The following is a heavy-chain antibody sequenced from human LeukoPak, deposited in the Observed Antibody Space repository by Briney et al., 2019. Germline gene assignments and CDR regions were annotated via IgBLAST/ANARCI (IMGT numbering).Heavy chain of an antibody. V-gene: IGHV3-23*01. CDR1: GFTFSSYA. CDR3: AKVRYYYGSSGYSYFDY. CDR2: ISGSGGST. J-gene: IGHJ4*02. D-gene: IGHD3-22*01. Sequence: GGSLRLSCAASGFTFSSYAMSWVRQAPGKGLEWVSAISGSGGSTYYADPVKGRFTISRDNSKNTLYLQMNSLRAEDTAVYYCAKVRYYYGSSGYSYFDYWGQGTLVTVSS.